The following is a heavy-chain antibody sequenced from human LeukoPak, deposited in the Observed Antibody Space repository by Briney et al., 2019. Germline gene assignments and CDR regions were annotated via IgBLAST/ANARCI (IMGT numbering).Heavy chain of an antibody. J-gene: IGHJ4*02. CDR3: TRDKPVPPYYYDSSGYYSRFDY. D-gene: IGHD3-22*01. V-gene: IGHV3-49*04. CDR1: GFTFSSYE. CDR2: IRSKAYGGTT. Sequence: GSLRLSCAASGFTFSSYEMNWVRQAPGKGLEWVGFIRSKAYGGTTEYAASVKGRFTISRDDSKSIAYLQMNSLKTEDTAVYYCTRDKPVPPYYYDSSGYYSRFDYWGQGTLVTVSS.